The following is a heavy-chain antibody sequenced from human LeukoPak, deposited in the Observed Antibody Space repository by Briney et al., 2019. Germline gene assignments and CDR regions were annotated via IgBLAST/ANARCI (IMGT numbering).Heavy chain of an antibody. J-gene: IGHJ5*02. D-gene: IGHD6-19*01. CDR2: IFNSGST. V-gene: IGHV4-59*01. CDR1: GGSIRSYL. CDR3: ARGGSGWPNWFDP. Sequence: SETLSLTCSVSGGSIRSYLWSWIRQPPGKGLESIGCIFNSGSTNYNPSLKSRVTISVDTSKNQFSLNLTSMTAADTAVYYCARGGSGWPNWFDPWGQGALVTVSS.